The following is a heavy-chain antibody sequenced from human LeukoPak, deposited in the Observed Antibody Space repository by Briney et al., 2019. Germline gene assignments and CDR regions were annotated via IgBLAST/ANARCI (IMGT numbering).Heavy chain of an antibody. V-gene: IGHV3-30*03. D-gene: IGHD5-18*01. J-gene: IGHJ4*02. CDR2: ISYDGSNK. CDR3: ARGPQLWAALDY. CDR1: GFTFSSYG. Sequence: GGSLRLSCAASGFTFSSYGMHWVRQAPGKGLEWVAVISYDGSNKYYADSVKGRFTISRDNSKNTLYLQMNSLRAEDTAVYYCARGPQLWAALDYWGQGTLVTVSS.